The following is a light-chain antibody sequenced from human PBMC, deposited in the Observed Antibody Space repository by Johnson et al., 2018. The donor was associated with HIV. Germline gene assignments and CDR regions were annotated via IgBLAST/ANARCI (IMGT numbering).Light chain of an antibody. Sequence: QSVLTQPPSVSAAPGQKVTISCSGSSSNIGTNYVSWYQQLPGTAPKLLMFENNQRPSGIPDRFSGSKSGTSATLGITGLQTGDEADYYCGTWDSSLSFYVFGTGTKVTVL. V-gene: IGLV1-51*02. CDR1: SSNIGTNY. J-gene: IGLJ1*01. CDR2: ENN. CDR3: GTWDSSLSFYV.